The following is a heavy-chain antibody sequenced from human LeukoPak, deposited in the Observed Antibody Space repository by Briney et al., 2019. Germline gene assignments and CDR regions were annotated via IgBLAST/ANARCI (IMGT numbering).Heavy chain of an antibody. V-gene: IGHV3-43*02. CDR2: ISGDGSNK. J-gene: IGHJ4*02. CDR3: AKAPTPTGFYMHY. Sequence: GGSLRLSCAASGFTFDVYAMHCGRQGPGGGVEWVAYISGDGSNKDYADSVKARFTISRDNNKTSLYLQMNSLRTEDTALYYCAKAPTPTGFYMHYWGQGTLVTVSS. CDR1: GFTFDVYA. D-gene: IGHD3-9*01.